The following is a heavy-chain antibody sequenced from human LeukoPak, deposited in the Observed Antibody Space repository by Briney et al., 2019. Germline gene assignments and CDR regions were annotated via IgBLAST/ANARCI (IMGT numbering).Heavy chain of an antibody. D-gene: IGHD3-3*01. Sequence: SETLSLTCTVSGGSISSSSYYWGWIRQPPGKGLEWIGSIYYSGSTYYNPSLKSRVTISVDTSKNQFSLKLSSVTAADTAVYYCARVLSRYYFDYWGQGTLVTVSS. CDR3: ARVLSRYYFDY. CDR2: IYYSGST. J-gene: IGHJ4*02. CDR1: GGSISSSSYY. V-gene: IGHV4-39*07.